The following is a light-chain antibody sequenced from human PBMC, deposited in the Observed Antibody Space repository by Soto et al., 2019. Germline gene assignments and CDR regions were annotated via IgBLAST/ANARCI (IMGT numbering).Light chain of an antibody. J-gene: IGKJ1*01. CDR1: QSVSSSY. Sequence: IVLTQSPGTLSLSPGERATLSCRASQSVSSSYLAWYQQKPGQAPRLLIYGASSRATGIPDRFSGSGSGTHFTLTISRLAPEDFAVYYCQQYGSSRTFGQGTKVEIK. V-gene: IGKV3-20*01. CDR3: QQYGSSRT. CDR2: GAS.